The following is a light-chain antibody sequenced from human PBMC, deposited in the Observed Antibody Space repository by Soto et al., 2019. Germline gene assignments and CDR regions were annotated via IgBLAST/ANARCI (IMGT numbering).Light chain of an antibody. V-gene: IGKV3-15*01. CDR2: GAS. CDR3: HKYTNWTPTSI. Sequence: EIVMTQSPATLSVSLGEGATLSCRASQGVNSNLAWFQQKPGQAPRLLIYGASTRATGIPARFSGSGFGTEFPLNTRSLQSEDFAVYYCHKYTNWTPTSIFSKGTKLVIK. J-gene: IGKJ2*01. CDR1: QGVNSN.